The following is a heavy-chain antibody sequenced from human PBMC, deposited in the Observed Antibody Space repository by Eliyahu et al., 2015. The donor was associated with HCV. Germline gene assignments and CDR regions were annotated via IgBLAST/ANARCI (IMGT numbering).Heavy chain of an antibody. J-gene: IGHJ1*01. V-gene: IGHV3-48*02. D-gene: IGHD2-8*02. Sequence: EVQLVESGGGLVQPGGSLRLSCAASGFTFSSYSMNWVRQAPGKGLEWVSYISSSSSTIYYADSVKGRFTISRDNAKNSLHLQMNSLRDEDTAVYYCASSTGYFQHWGQGTLVTVSS. CDR2: ISSSSSTI. CDR1: GFTFSSYS. CDR3: ASSTGYFQH.